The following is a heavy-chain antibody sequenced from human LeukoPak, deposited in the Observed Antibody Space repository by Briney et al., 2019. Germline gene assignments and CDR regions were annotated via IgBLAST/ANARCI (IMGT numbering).Heavy chain of an antibody. CDR3: ARGHPYGGKDA. CDR2: ISSSGSTI. V-gene: IGHV3-48*03. J-gene: IGHJ5*02. Sequence: GGSLRLSCAASGFTFSSYEMNWVRQAPGKGLEWVSYISSSGSTIYYADSVKGRFTISRDNAKNSLYLQMNSLRAEDTAVYYCARGHPYGGKDAWGQGTLVTVSS. D-gene: IGHD4-23*01. CDR1: GFTFSSYE.